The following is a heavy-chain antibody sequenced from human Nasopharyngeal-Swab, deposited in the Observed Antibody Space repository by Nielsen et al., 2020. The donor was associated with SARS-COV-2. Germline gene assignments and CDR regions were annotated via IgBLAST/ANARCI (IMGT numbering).Heavy chain of an antibody. CDR3: VKHQGSSSDQ. V-gene: IGHV3-74*01. CDR2: VNQDGSRT. Sequence: GGSLRLSCAASGFTVSSSYMSWVRQAPGKGLVWVSRVNQDGSRTDYADSVRGRFTISRDNAKNTLYLQMNSLRVEDTAVYYCVKHQGSSSDQWGQGTLVTVSS. CDR1: GFTVSSSY. J-gene: IGHJ4*02.